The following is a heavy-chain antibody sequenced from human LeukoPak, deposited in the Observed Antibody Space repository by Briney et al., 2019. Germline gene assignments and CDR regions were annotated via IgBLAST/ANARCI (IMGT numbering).Heavy chain of an antibody. Sequence: GRSLRLSCAASGFTFSSCGMHWVRQAPGKGLEWVAVISYDGSDKFYADSVKGRFTISRDNAQNSLYLQMNSLRAEDTAVYYCTRGSYGDYEYWGQGTLVTVSS. CDR3: TRGSYGDYEY. CDR1: GFTFSSCG. D-gene: IGHD4-17*01. J-gene: IGHJ4*02. CDR2: ISYDGSDK. V-gene: IGHV3-30*03.